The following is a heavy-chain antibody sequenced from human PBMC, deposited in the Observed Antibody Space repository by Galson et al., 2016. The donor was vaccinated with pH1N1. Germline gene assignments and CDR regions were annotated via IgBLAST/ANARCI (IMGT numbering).Heavy chain of an antibody. CDR3: ARDPTPTTGPRFSFFYGMDV. CDR2: INPTTDST. D-gene: IGHD4-17*01. CDR1: GYSFTDYY. J-gene: IGHJ6*02. Sequence: SVKVSCKASGYSFTDYYIHWVRQAPGQGLEWMGIINPTTDSTSYAQKFQGRVTVTRDTSATTVYLDLSSLRSEDTAVYYCARDPTPTTGPRFSFFYGMDVWGQGTTVTVSS. V-gene: IGHV1-46*01.